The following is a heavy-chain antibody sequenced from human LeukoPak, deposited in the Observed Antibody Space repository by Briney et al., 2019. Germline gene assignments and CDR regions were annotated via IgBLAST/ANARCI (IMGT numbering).Heavy chain of an antibody. CDR2: IYYSGRT. D-gene: IGHD4-11*01. CDR1: GGSISSDY. V-gene: IGHV4-59*01. CDR3: ARGFYSPHY. J-gene: IGHJ4*02. Sequence: SETLSLTCTVSGGSISSDYWSWIRQPPGKGLWWIGYIYYSGRTYYSPSLKSRITISVDTSKNQFSLKLSSVTAADTAVYYCARGFYSPHYWGQGTLVSVSS.